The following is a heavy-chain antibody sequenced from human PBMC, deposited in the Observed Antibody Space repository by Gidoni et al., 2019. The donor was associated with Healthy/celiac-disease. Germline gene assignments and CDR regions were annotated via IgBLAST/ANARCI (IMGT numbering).Heavy chain of an antibody. Sequence: QVTLKESGPVLVKPTETLTLTCTVSGFSLSNARMGVSWIRQPPGKALEWLAHIFSNDEKSYSTSLKSRLTISKDTSKSQVVLTMTNMDPVDTATYYCAWSHYYGSGSYYWFDPWGQGTLVTVSS. D-gene: IGHD3-10*01. CDR2: IFSNDEK. J-gene: IGHJ5*02. CDR3: AWSHYYGSGSYYWFDP. CDR1: GFSLSNARMG. V-gene: IGHV2-26*04.